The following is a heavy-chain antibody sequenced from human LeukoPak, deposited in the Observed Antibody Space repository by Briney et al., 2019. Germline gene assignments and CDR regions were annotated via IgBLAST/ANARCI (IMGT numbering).Heavy chain of an antibody. Sequence: KPSETLSLTCTVSGGSISSYYWSWIRQHAGKGLEWIGRIYTSGSTNYNPSLKSRVTISVDKSKNQFSLKLSSVTAADTAAYYCARDRGVRYSGYDLGYYFDYWGQGTLVTVSS. V-gene: IGHV4-4*07. CDR1: GGSISSYY. D-gene: IGHD5-12*01. CDR2: IYTSGST. CDR3: ARDRGVRYSGYDLGYYFDY. J-gene: IGHJ4*02.